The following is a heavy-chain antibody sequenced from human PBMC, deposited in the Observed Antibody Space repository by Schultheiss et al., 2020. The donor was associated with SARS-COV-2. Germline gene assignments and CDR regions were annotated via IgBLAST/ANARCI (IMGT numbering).Heavy chain of an antibody. CDR3: AHSSGYLYYFDY. J-gene: IGHJ4*02. Sequence: SETLSLTCAVYGGSFSGYYWGWIRQPPGKGLEWFGSIYYSGSTYYNPSLKSRVTISVDTSKNQFSLKLSSVTAADTAVYYCAHSSGYLYYFDYWGQGTLVTGSS. D-gene: IGHD3-22*01. V-gene: IGHV4-34*01. CDR1: GGSFSGYY. CDR2: IYYSGST.